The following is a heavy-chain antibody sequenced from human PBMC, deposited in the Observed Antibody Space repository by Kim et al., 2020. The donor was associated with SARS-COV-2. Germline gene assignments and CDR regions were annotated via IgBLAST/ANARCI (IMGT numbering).Heavy chain of an antibody. CDR3: TRITPYFDWQPYYFDY. CDR1: GFTFGDYA. CDR2: IRSKAYGGTT. D-gene: IGHD3-9*01. Sequence: GGSLRLSCTASGFTFGDYAMSWFRQAPGKGLEWVGFIRSKAYGGTTEYAASVKGRFNISRDDSKTIAHLQMNSLKTENTAVYYCTRITPYFDWQPYYFDYWSQGTLVTVSS. J-gene: IGHJ4*02. V-gene: IGHV3-49*03.